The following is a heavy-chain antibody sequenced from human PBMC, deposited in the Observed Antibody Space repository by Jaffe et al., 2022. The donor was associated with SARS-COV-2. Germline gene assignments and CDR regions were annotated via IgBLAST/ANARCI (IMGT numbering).Heavy chain of an antibody. CDR3: ARYLAVVTPDWYFDL. D-gene: IGHD2-21*02. V-gene: IGHV4-39*01. J-gene: IGHJ2*01. CDR2: IYYSGST. CDR1: GGSISSSSYY. Sequence: QLQLQESGPGLVKPSETLSLTCTVSGGSISSSSYYWGWIRQPPGKGLEWIGSIYYSGSTYYNPSLKSRVTISVDTSKNQFSLKLSSVTAADTAVYYCARYLAVVTPDWYFDLWGRGTLVTVSS.